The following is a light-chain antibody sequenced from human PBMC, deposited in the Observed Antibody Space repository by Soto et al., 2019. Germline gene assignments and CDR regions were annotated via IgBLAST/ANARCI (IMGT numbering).Light chain of an antibody. CDR2: GAS. CDR1: QSLSGNY. V-gene: IGKV3-20*01. CDR3: HQYGHPPIT. J-gene: IGKJ5*01. Sequence: EIVLTQSPGTLSLSPGERVTLSCRASQSLSGNYLAWYQQKPGQAPKFLIYGASNRATDIPDRFSGGGSGTDFSLTINRLEPEDPEVYYCHQYGHPPITFGQGTPLEIK.